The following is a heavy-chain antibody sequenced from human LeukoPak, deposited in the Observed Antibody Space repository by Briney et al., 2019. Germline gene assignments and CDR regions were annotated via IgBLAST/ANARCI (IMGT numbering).Heavy chain of an antibody. D-gene: IGHD3-10*01. V-gene: IGHV3-48*02. CDR1: GFTFISYS. Sequence: GGSLRLSCAASGFTFISYSMTWVRQAPGKGLEWVSYINSGSSTMYYADSVKGRFTISRDNGKTSLYLQMNSLRDEDTAVYYCARVIAVVRGGGLSYYYAMDVWGQRTTVTVSS. CDR2: INSGSSTM. J-gene: IGHJ6*02. CDR3: ARVIAVVRGGGLSYYYAMDV.